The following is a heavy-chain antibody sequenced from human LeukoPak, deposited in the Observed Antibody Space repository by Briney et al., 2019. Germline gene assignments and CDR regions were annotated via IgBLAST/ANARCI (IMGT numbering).Heavy chain of an antibody. CDR2: IKSKTDGGTT. Sequence: GGSLRLSCAASGFTVYYDYMSWVRQAPGKGLEWVGRIKSKTDGGTTDYAAPVKGRFTISRDDSKNTLYLQMNSLKTEDTAVYYCTTDTCGGDCYSSSPELYYFDYWGQGTLVTVSS. CDR3: TTDTCGGDCYSSSPELYYFDY. J-gene: IGHJ4*02. D-gene: IGHD2-21*02. V-gene: IGHV3-15*01. CDR1: GFTVYYDY.